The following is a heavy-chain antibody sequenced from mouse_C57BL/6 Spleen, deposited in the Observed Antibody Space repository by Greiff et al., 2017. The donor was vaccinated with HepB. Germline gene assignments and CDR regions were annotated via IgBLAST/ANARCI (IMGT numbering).Heavy chain of an antibody. CDR3: ARGGFYYGSRGTGRGFAY. D-gene: IGHD1-1*01. CDR1: GYTFTGYW. J-gene: IGHJ3*01. V-gene: IGHV1-9*01. CDR2: ILPGSGST. Sequence: VQLQQSGAELMKPGASVKLSCKATGYTFTGYWIEWVKQRPGHGLEWIGEILPGSGSTNYNEKFKGKATFTADTSSNTAYMQLSSLTTVDSAIYYGARGGFYYGSRGTGRGFAYWGQGTLVTVSA.